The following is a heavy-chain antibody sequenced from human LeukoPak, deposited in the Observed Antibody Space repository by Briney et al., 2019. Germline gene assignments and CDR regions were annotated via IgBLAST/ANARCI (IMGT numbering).Heavy chain of an antibody. CDR2: IIPIFGTA. D-gene: IGHD3-10*01. CDR3: ATDYYYGSGSYQGGY. V-gene: IGHV1-69*06. Sequence: GSSVKVSCKASGGTFSSYAISWVRQAPGQGLEWMGGIIPIFGTANYAQKFQGRVTITADKSTSTAYMELSSLRSEDTAVYYCATDYYYGSGSYQGGYWGQGTLVTVSS. CDR1: GGTFSSYA. J-gene: IGHJ4*02.